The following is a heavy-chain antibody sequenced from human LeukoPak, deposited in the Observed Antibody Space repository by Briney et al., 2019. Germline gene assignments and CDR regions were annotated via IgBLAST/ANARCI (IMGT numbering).Heavy chain of an antibody. CDR3: AKSGGDYVWYFDY. CDR1: GFTFTTHW. J-gene: IGHJ4*02. V-gene: IGHV3-74*01. Sequence: GGSLRLSCGASGFTFTTHWIHWVRQAPGKGLVWVSRIKPDGSDTNYADSVKGRFTISRDNSKNTLYLQMNSLRAKDTAVYYCAKSGGDYVWYFDYWGQGTLVTVSS. D-gene: IGHD2-21*02. CDR2: IKPDGSDT.